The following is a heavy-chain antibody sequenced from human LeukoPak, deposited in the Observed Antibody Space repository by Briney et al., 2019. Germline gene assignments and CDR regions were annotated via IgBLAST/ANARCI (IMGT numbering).Heavy chain of an antibody. CDR3: ARKGIHGYCSSTSCPWGFDP. V-gene: IGHV1-18*01. CDR1: GYTFTSYG. CDR2: ISAYNGNT. Sequence: ASVKVSCKASGYTFTSYGISWVRQAPGQGLEWMGWISAYNGNTNYAQKLQGRVTMTTDTSTSTAYMELRSLRSDDTAVYYCARKGIHGYCSSTSCPWGFDPWGQGTLVTVSS. J-gene: IGHJ5*02. D-gene: IGHD2-2*03.